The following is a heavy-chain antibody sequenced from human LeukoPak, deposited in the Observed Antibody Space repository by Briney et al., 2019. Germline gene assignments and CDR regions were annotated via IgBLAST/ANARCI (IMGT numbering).Heavy chain of an antibody. D-gene: IGHD5-12*01. Sequence: ASVKVSCKASGGSFSSHAVGWVRQAPGQGLEWMGWISGYNGNTNYAQKVQGRVTMTTDTSTTTAYMELRSLRSDDTAVYYCARRVATTDHFDYWGQGTLVTVSS. CDR3: ARRVATTDHFDY. CDR2: ISGYNGNT. CDR1: GGSFSSHA. J-gene: IGHJ4*02. V-gene: IGHV1-18*01.